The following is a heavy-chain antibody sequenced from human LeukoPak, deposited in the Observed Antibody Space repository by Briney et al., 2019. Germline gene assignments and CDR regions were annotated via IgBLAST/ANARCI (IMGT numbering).Heavy chain of an antibody. CDR3: AKDQVTIIVVAPMI. V-gene: IGHV3-11*04. J-gene: IGHJ4*02. Sequence: PGGSLRLSCAASGFTFSDYYMSWIRQAPGKGLEWVSYISSSGSTIYYADSVKGRFTISRDNAKNSLYLQMNSLRAEDTAVYYCAKDQVTIIVVAPMIWGQGTLVTVSS. CDR1: GFTFSDYY. CDR2: ISSSGSTI. D-gene: IGHD3-22*01.